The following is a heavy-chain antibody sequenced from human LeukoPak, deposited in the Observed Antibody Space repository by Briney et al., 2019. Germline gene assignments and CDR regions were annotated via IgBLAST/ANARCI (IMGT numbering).Heavy chain of an antibody. CDR2: IYNIGSI. Sequence: SETLSLTCTVSGDSITKYYWNWIRQSPGKGLEWIGYIYNIGSILYNTSLKTRVVMSGVSTKTQFYLSLRSVTAADTAVYYCARRVISVRPITSDNWFAPWGQGILVTVSS. CDR3: ARRVISVRPITSDNWFAP. V-gene: IGHV4-59*08. CDR1: GDSITKYY. D-gene: IGHD3-10*01. J-gene: IGHJ5*02.